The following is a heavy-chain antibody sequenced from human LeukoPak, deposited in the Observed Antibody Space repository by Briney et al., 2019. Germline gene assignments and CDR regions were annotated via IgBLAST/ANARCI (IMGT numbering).Heavy chain of an antibody. D-gene: IGHD1-1*01. CDR1: GYSFTSYW. CDR2: IYPGDSDT. V-gene: IGHV5-51*01. J-gene: IGHJ6*03. CDR3: ASLTRYPYYYYMDV. Sequence: GESLKISCKGSGYSFTSYWIGWVRQMPGKGLDWMGIIYPGDSDTRYRPSFQGHGTISAHKSSSIAFPEWSSLRAPDTAMYYCASLTRYPYYYYMDVWGKGTTVTVSS.